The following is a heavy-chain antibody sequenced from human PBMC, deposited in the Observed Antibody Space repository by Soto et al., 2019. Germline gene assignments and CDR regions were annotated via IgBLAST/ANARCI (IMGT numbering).Heavy chain of an antibody. Sequence: LSLTCTVSGSSISTYYWRWIRQPPGHGLEGIGFIYYEGRTNFNPSRKSQVSIFVDTCNNQFSLKVNSLTAAGTAGYCCAKGEPYYYDTRGFAYIDYSDSWGRGMPVTVSP. CDR3: AKGEPYYYDTRGFAYIDYSDS. V-gene: IGHV4-59*01. J-gene: IGHJ4*02. CDR2: IYYEGRT. CDR1: GSSISTYY. D-gene: IGHD3-22*01.